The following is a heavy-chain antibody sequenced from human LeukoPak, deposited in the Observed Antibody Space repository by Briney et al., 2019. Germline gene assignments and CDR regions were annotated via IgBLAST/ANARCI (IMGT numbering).Heavy chain of an antibody. CDR3: AREYGGFDY. J-gene: IGHJ4*02. CDR1: GFIFSSYS. D-gene: IGHD4-23*01. V-gene: IGHV3-21*01. Sequence: GGSLRLSCAAPGFIFSSYSMNWVRQAPGKGLEGVSPISTSSSYIDYADSVKGRFTISRDNAKNSLYLQMNSLRAEDTAVYYCAREYGGFDYWGQGTLVTVSS. CDR2: ISTSSSYI.